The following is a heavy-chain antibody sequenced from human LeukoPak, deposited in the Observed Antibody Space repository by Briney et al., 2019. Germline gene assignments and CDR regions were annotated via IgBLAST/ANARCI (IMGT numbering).Heavy chain of an antibody. CDR2: IYYSGST. J-gene: IGHJ6*02. D-gene: IGHD3-16*01. Sequence: SETLSLTCTVSGSSISSYYWSWIRQPPGKGLEWIGYIYYSGSTNYNPSLKSRVTISVDTSKNQFSLKLSSVTAADTAVYYCARVTLYYYYYGMDVWGQGTTVTVSS. V-gene: IGHV4-59*01. CDR3: ARVTLYYYYYGMDV. CDR1: GSSISSYY.